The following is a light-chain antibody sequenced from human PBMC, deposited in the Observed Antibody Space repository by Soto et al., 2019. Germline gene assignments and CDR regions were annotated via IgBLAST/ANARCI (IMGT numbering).Light chain of an antibody. Sequence: EIVLTQSPGTLSMSPGERATLSCRASQSLSSTYLAWYQQKPGQAPRLLIYGASSRATGIPDRFSGSGSGTDFTLTISRLEPEDFAVYYCQQYGSSPLFTFGPVTRVDIK. J-gene: IGKJ3*01. CDR3: QQYGSSPLFT. CDR2: GAS. V-gene: IGKV3-20*01. CDR1: QSLSSTY.